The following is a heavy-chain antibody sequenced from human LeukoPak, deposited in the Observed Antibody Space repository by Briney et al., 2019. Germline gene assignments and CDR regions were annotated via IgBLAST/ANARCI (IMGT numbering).Heavy chain of an antibody. D-gene: IGHD2-2*01. V-gene: IGHV3-30*03. Sequence: GGSLRLSCAASGFTFSSYGMHWVRQAPGKGLEWVAVISYDGSNKYYADSVKGRFTISRDNSKNTLYLQMNSLRAEDTAVYYCARVAYSSTWYVDYWGQGTLVTVSS. CDR3: ARVAYSSTWYVDY. CDR1: GFTFSSYG. J-gene: IGHJ4*02. CDR2: ISYDGSNK.